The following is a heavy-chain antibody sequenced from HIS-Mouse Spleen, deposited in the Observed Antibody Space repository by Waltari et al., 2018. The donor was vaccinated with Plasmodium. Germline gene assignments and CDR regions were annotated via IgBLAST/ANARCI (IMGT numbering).Heavy chain of an antibody. CDR3: ARSIAATVTFYFDY. V-gene: IGHV4-31*03. Sequence: QVQLQESGPGLVKPSQTLSLTCTVSGGSISSGVYYWSWIRQHPGKGLEWIGYIYYSGSTYYNPSLKSRVTISVDTSKNQFSLKLSSVTAADTAVYYCARSIAATVTFYFDYWGQGTLVTVSS. CDR1: GGSISSGVYY. CDR2: IYYSGST. D-gene: IGHD6-13*01. J-gene: IGHJ4*02.